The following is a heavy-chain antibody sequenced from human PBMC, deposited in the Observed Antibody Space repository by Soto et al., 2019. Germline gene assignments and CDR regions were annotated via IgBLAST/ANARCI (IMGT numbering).Heavy chain of an antibody. D-gene: IGHD3-16*02. Sequence: QVQLVESGGGVVQPGISLRLSCAASGFTFSSYGMHWVRQAPGKGLEWVSVIWFDGSKKYYGDSVKCRFTSSRDNSKNPLSLKMHRMRAEAKAVYYYVRGLDAYDNTWGNYLHSGMDVWGQGTTVTVS. CDR1: GFTFSSYG. CDR3: VRGLDAYDNTWGNYLHSGMDV. CDR2: IWFDGSKK. V-gene: IGHV3-33*01. J-gene: IGHJ6*02.